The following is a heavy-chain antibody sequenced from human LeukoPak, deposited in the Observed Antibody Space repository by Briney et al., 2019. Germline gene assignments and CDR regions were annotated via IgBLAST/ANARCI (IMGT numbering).Heavy chain of an antibody. Sequence: GGSLRLSCAASGFTFDDYGMSWVRQAPGKGLEWVSGINWNGGSTGYADSVKGRFTISRDNAKNSLYLQMNSLRAEDTAVYYCARESRLGDYGDYVDAFDIWGQGTMVTVSS. V-gene: IGHV3-20*04. CDR3: ARESRLGDYGDYVDAFDI. CDR2: INWNGGST. J-gene: IGHJ3*02. CDR1: GFTFDDYG. D-gene: IGHD4-17*01.